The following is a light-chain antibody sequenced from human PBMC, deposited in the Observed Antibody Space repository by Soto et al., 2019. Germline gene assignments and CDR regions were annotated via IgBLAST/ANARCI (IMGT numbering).Light chain of an antibody. CDR1: QSVSSN. V-gene: IGKV3-15*01. CDR3: QQYNSWAPFT. J-gene: IGKJ3*01. Sequence: EIVMTQSPATLSVSPGERATLSCRASQSVSSNLAWYQQKPGQAPRLLIYGASTRATGIPARFSGSGSGTELSNTTSSLESEDLAVYYCQQYNSWAPFTFGPGTKVDI. CDR2: GAS.